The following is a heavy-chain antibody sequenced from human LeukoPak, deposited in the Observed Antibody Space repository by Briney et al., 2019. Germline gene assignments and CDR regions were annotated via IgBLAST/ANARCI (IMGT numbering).Heavy chain of an antibody. CDR3: ARVARYCTNGVCPDYYFYYMDV. CDR1: GYSISIGYY. Sequence: KPSETLSLTCVVSGYSISIGYYWGWIRQPAGKGPEWIGRIYQSGRTNYNPSLKSRVTISVDTSKNQFSLKLTSVTAADTAVYYCARVARYCTNGVCPDYYFYYMDVWGKGTTVTVSS. V-gene: IGHV4-38-2*01. D-gene: IGHD2-8*01. CDR2: IYQSGRT. J-gene: IGHJ6*03.